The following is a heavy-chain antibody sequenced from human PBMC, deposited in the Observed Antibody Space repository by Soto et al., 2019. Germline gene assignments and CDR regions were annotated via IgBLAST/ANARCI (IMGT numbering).Heavy chain of an antibody. Sequence: QVQLEQSGAEVKKPGSSVKVSCKSSGGTFSNSAISWVRQAPGQGLEWMGGIMPIFRTPDYAQKFQGRVTITADESTSTAYMELSGLRSDDTDVYYCARDKVRPQLGGNYYYILDVWGQGTTVTVSS. J-gene: IGHJ6*02. V-gene: IGHV1-69*12. CDR1: GGTFSNSA. D-gene: IGHD3-3*02. CDR3: ARDKVRPQLGGNYYYILDV. CDR2: IMPIFRTP.